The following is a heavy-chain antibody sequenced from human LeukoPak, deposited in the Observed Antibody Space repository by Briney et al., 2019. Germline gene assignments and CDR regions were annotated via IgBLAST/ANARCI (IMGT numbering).Heavy chain of an antibody. J-gene: IGHJ6*04. V-gene: IGHV3-23*01. CDR1: GPTFRSYA. Sequence: PGGSLRLPCGVSGPTFRSYAMSGVPQAPGKGLEGGSAISGSCGSTYYADAVKGRFTFSRHNSKNTLYLQMNSQRAEDTAVYYCATELDYVILTGSYYYSGMGVWGEGTTLTVSS. CDR2: ISGSCGST. CDR3: ATELDYVILTGSYYYSGMGV. D-gene: IGHD3-9*01.